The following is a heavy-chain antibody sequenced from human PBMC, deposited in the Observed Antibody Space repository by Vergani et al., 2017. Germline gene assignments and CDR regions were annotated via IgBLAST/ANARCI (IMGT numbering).Heavy chain of an antibody. CDR2: IHHSGDT. J-gene: IGHJ6*02. V-gene: IGHV4-38-2*01. Sequence: QVQLQESGPGLVKPSETLTLTCDVSDSSIMTNPYWGWFRQSPGKGLEWIGCIHHSGDTHYNSSLKSRVSISIVSSSKFSLSLTSVTAAGTAICYCARHGGSGGFVPSSYFYGLDVWGHGATVTVSS. CDR3: ARHGGSGGFVPSSYFYGLDV. CDR1: DSSIMTNPY. D-gene: IGHD3-10*01.